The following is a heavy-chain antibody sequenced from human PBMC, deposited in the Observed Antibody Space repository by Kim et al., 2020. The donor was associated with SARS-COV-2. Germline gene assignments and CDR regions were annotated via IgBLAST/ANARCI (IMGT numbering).Heavy chain of an antibody. CDR1: GGSISSGGYY. Sequence: SETLSLTCTVSGGSISSGGYYWSWIRQHPGKGLEWIGYIYYSGSTYYNPSLKSRVTISVDTSKNQFSLKLSSVTAADTAVYYCARLVVPAGGFDPWGQGTLVTVSS. CDR3: ARLVVPAGGFDP. V-gene: IGHV4-31*03. CDR2: IYYSGST. J-gene: IGHJ5*02. D-gene: IGHD2-2*01.